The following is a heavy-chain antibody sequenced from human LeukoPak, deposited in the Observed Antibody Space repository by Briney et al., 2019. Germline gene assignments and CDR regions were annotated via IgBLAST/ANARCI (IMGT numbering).Heavy chain of an antibody. D-gene: IGHD3-10*01. CDR3: ATTLLWFGGLSFDLPY. J-gene: IGHJ4*02. CDR1: GYTFTGYY. Sequence: ASVKVSCKASGYTFTGYYMHCVREAPGQGLEWMGWINPNSGGTNYAQKFQGRVTMTRDTSISTAYMELSRLRSDDTAVYYCATTLLWFGGLSFDLPYWGQGTLVTDSS. V-gene: IGHV1-2*02. CDR2: INPNSGGT.